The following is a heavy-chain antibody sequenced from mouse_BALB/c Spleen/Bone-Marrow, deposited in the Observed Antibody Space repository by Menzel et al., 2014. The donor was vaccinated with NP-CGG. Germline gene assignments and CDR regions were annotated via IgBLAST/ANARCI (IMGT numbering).Heavy chain of an antibody. J-gene: IGHJ3*01. Sequence: VQLQQSGAVLVKPGASVKLSCTASGFNIKDTYMHWVKQRPEQGLEWIGRIDPANGNTKYDPKFQGKATITADTSSNTAYLQLSSLTSEDTAGYYCARYNYGSSQFAYWDQGALVTISA. CDR3: ARYNYGSSQFAY. V-gene: IGHV14-3*02. CDR1: GFNIKDTY. CDR2: IDPANGNT. D-gene: IGHD1-1*01.